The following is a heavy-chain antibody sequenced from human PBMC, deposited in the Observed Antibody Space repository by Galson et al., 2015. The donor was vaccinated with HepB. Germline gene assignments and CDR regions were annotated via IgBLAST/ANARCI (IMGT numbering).Heavy chain of an antibody. D-gene: IGHD4-17*01. CDR2: IHPNSGDT. V-gene: IGHV1-2*06. CDR3: ARDLYGDYGVHFDY. Sequence: SVKVSCKASGYTFTDYYIHWVRQAPGQGLEYLGRIHPNSGDTGYAQKFQGRVTVTRDTSISAAYMELSSLRSDDTAVYYCARDLYGDYGVHFDYWGQGTLVTVSS. J-gene: IGHJ4*02. CDR1: GYTFTDYY.